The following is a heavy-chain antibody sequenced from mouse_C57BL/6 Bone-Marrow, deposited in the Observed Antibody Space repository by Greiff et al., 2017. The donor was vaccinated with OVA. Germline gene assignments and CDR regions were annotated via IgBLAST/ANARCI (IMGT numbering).Heavy chain of an antibody. CDR2: IDPANGNT. Sequence: VQLQQSVAELVRPGASVKLSCTASGFNFKNTSMHWVKQRPEQGLEWIGRIDPANGNTKYAPKFQGKATITADKSSNTAYLQLSSLTAEDTAIYYCARGGGRGRLGWFAYWGQGTLVTVSA. D-gene: IGHD3-3*01. J-gene: IGHJ3*01. CDR1: GFNFKNTS. CDR3: ARGGGRGRLGWFAY. V-gene: IGHV14-3*01.